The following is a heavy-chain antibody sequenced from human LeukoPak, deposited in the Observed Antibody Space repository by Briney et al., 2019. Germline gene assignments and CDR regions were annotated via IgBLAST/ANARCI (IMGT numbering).Heavy chain of an antibody. V-gene: IGHV1-69*04. CDR3: ARVEESNLYYYYGMDV. D-gene: IGHD3-16*01. CDR1: GGTFSSYA. J-gene: IGHJ6*02. Sequence: SVKVSCKASGGTFSSYAISWVRQAPGQGLEWMGRIIPILGIANYAQKLQGRVTITADKSTSTAYMELSSLRSEDTAVYYCARVEESNLYYYYGMDVWGQGTTVTVSS. CDR2: IIPILGIA.